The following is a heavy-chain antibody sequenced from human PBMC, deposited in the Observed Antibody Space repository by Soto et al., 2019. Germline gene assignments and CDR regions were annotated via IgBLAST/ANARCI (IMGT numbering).Heavy chain of an antibody. CDR1: GFTFSNAW. CDR3: TTTGTIDY. V-gene: IGHV3-15*01. CDR2: IKSKADGGTT. Sequence: EVQLVESGGGLVKPGGSLRLCCAASGFTFSNAWMTWVRQAPGKGLEWVGRIKSKADGGTTYYAAPVNGRFTISRDDSKNVVCLQMNSLKTEDTAVYYCTTTGTIDYWGQRTLVTVSS. J-gene: IGHJ4*02. D-gene: IGHD1-1*01.